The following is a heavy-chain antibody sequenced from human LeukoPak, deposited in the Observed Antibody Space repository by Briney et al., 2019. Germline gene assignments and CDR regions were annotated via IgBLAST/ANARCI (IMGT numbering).Heavy chain of an antibody. V-gene: IGHV4-34*01. CDR1: GGSFSGYY. D-gene: IGHD4-23*01. J-gene: IGHJ4*02. Sequence: SETLSLTCAVYGGSFSGYYWSWIRQPPGKGLEWIGEINHSGSTNYNPSLKSRVTISVDTSKNQFSLKLSSVTAADTAVYYCARQRLRWISGATVAFDYWGQGTLVTVSS. CDR2: INHSGST. CDR3: ARQRLRWISGATVAFDY.